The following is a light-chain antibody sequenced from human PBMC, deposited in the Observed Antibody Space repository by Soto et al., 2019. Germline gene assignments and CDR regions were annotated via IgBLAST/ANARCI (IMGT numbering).Light chain of an antibody. CDR3: QQYGNSWT. CDR2: GAS. V-gene: IGKV3-20*01. Sequence: EIVLTQSPGTLSLSPGERATLSCRASQSVTGYLAWYQQKPGQAPRLLIYGASSGATGIPDRFSGSGSGTDFTLTISRLEPEDFAVYYCQQYGNSWTFGQGTKVDIK. J-gene: IGKJ1*01. CDR1: QSVTGY.